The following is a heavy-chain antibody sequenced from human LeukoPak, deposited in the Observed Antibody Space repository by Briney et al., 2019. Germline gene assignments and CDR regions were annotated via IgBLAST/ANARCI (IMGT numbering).Heavy chain of an antibody. D-gene: IGHD6-13*01. CDR3: VRAPYSSSWHYYYYMDV. V-gene: IGHV4-30-2*01. CDR1: GGSISSGGYY. CDR2: IYHSGST. J-gene: IGHJ6*03. Sequence: PSETLSLTCTVSGGSISSGGYYWSWIRQPPGKGLEWIGYIYHSGSTYYNPSLKSRVTISVDRSKNQFSLKLSSVTAEDTAVYYCVRAPYSSSWHYYYYMDVWGKGTTVTVSS.